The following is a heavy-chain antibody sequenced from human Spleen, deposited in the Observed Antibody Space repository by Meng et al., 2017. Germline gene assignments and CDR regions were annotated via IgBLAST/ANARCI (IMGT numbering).Heavy chain of an antibody. J-gene: IGHJ3*02. CDR2: ISYDGSNK. Sequence: GESLKISCAASGFTFSSYAMHWVRQAPGKGLEWVAVISYDGSNKYYADSVKGRFTISRDNSKNTLYLQMNSLRAEDTAVYYCARDQITMIGEDAFDIWGQGTMVTVSS. CDR3: ARDQITMIGEDAFDI. D-gene: IGHD3-22*01. V-gene: IGHV3-30*01. CDR1: GFTFSSYA.